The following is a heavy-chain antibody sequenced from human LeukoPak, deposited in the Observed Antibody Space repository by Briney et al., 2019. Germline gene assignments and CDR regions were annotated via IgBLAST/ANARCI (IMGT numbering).Heavy chain of an antibody. J-gene: IGHJ6*02. D-gene: IGHD2-15*01. CDR2: INPNSGGT. Sequence: ASVKVSCKASGYTFTGYYMHWVRQAPGQGLEWMGWINPNSGGTNYAQKFQGRVTMTRDTSISTAYMELSRLRSDDTAVYYCARVRCRGNYIVVVPCGYGMDVWGQGTTVTVSS. CDR1: GYTFTGYY. V-gene: IGHV1-2*02. CDR3: ARVRCRGNYIVVVPCGYGMDV.